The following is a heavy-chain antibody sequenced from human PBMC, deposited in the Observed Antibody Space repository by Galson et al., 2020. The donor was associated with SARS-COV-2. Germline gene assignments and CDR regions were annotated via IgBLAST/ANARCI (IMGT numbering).Heavy chain of an antibody. CDR1: GFSFSRFD. CDR2: ISFRGSNI. Sequence: ELDAGSSLRLSCAASGFSFSRFDMHWVRPPPGKGLQWVAVISFRGSNIYYADSVKGRFTVSRDNPKNTLFLQMNKLRTEDTAVYYCAVPDSYCSGGDCYYSRLPDFWGQGTLVTVSS. D-gene: IGHD2-15*01. CDR3: AVPDSYCSGGDCYYSRLPDF. J-gene: IGHJ4*02. V-gene: IGHV3-30*03.